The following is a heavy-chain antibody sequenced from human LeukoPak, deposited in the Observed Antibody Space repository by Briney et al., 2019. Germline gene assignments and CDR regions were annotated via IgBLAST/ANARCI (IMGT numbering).Heavy chain of an antibody. D-gene: IGHD1-26*01. CDR2: SYYRSKWYN. J-gene: IGHJ4*02. Sequence: SQTLSLTCAISGDSVSSNSAAWNWIRQSPSRGLEWLGRSYYRSKWYNDYAVSVKSRITINPDTSKNQFSLQLNSVTPEDTAVYYCAREVLTVGSTAPCDYWGQGTLVTVSS. V-gene: IGHV6-1*01. CDR1: GDSVSSNSAA. CDR3: AREVLTVGSTAPCDY.